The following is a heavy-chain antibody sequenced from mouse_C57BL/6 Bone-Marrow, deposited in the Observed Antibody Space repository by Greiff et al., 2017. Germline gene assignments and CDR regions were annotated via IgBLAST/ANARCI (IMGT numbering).Heavy chain of an antibody. V-gene: IGHV1-19*01. D-gene: IGHD1-1*01. CDR3: ASPDYYGSSWGFAY. J-gene: IGHJ3*01. CDR2: INPYNGGT. Sequence: EVKLQESGPVLVKPGASVKMSCKASGYTFTDYYMNWVKQSHGKSLEWIGVINPYNGGTSYNQKFKGKATLTVDKSSSTAYMELNSLTSEDSAVYYCASPDYYGSSWGFAYWGQGTLVTVSA. CDR1: GYTFTDYY.